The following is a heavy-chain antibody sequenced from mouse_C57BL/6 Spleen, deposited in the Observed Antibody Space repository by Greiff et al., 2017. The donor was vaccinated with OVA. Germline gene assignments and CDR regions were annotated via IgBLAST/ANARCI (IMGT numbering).Heavy chain of an antibody. V-gene: IGHV7-3*01. CDR1: GFTFTDYY. CDR2: IRNKANGYTT. J-gene: IGHJ1*03. Sequence: EVQLVESGGGLVQPGGSLSLSCAASGFTFTDYYMSWVRQPPGKALEWLGFIRNKANGYTTEYSASVKGRFTISRDNSQSILYLQMNALRAEDSATYYCARYRGYFDVWGTGTAVTVSS. CDR3: ARYRGYFDV.